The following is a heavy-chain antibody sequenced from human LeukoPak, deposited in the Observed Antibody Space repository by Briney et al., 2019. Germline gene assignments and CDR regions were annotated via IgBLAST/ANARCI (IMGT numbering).Heavy chain of an antibody. CDR2: ISYDGSNK. CDR1: GFTFSSYA. CDR3: AREAGYSYPTGYFDY. V-gene: IGHV3-30-3*01. J-gene: IGHJ4*02. Sequence: GGSLRLSCAASGFTFSSYAMHWVRQAPGRGLEWVAVISYDGSNKYYADSVKGRFTISRDNSKNTLYLQMNSLRAEDTAVYYCAREAGYSYPTGYFDYWGQGTLVTVSS. D-gene: IGHD5-18*01.